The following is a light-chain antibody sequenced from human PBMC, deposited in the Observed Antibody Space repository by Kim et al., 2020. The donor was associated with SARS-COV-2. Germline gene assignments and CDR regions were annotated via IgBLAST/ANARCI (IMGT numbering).Light chain of an antibody. V-gene: IGKV3-11*01. J-gene: IGKJ4*01. CDR2: DAS. CDR3: QQRADWPLT. CDR1: QSVYSY. Sequence: EIVLTQSPVTLSLSPGERASLSCRASQSVYSYLAWYQHKPGQSPRLLIHDASNRATGIPARFSGSGSGTDFTLTISSLEPEDFAVYYCQQRADWPLTFGGGTKLEI.